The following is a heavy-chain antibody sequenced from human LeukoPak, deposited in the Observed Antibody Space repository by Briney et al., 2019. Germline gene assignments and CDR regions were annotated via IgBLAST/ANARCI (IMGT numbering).Heavy chain of an antibody. CDR1: GGSISSGGYY. J-gene: IGHJ4*02. CDR3: ARDGSGGCSSTSCSS. Sequence: SQTLSLTCTVSGGSISSGGYYWSWIRQPPGKGLEWIGYIYHSGSTYYNPSLKSRVTISVDRSKNQFSLKLSSVTAAGTAVYYCARDGSGGCSSTSCSSWGQGTLVTVSS. V-gene: IGHV4-30-2*01. CDR2: IYHSGST. D-gene: IGHD2-2*01.